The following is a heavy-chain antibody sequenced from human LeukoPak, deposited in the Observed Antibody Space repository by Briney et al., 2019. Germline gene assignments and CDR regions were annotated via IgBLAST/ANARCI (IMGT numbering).Heavy chain of an antibody. CDR2: IYHSGST. Sequence: PSQTLSLTCAVSGGSISSGGYSWSWIRQPPGKGLEWIGYIYHSGSTYCNPSLKSRVTISVDRSKNQFSLKLSSVTAADTAVYYCARTVATIYEDYFDYWGQGTLVTVSS. CDR1: GGSISSGGYS. D-gene: IGHD5-12*01. CDR3: ARTVATIYEDYFDY. J-gene: IGHJ4*02. V-gene: IGHV4-30-2*01.